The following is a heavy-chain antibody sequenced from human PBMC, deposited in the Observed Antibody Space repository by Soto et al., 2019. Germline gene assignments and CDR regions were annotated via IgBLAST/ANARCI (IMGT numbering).Heavy chain of an antibody. J-gene: IGHJ6*02. CDR2: IMPIFRTP. Sequence: QVQLEQSGAEVKKPGSSVKLSCKASGGTFRNSAISWVRQAPGQGLEWMGGIMPIFRTPDYAQKFQGRVTITAAESTTTAYMELSGLRSDATAVYYCARDNDRPQLGGNYYYILDVWGHGTTVTVSS. CDR1: GGTFRNSA. CDR3: ARDNDRPQLGGNYYYILDV. V-gene: IGHV1-69*12. D-gene: IGHD1-1*01.